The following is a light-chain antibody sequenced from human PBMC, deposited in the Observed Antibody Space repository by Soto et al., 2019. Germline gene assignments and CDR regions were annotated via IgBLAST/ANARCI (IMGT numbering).Light chain of an antibody. CDR3: SSYTSASTSVV. CDR2: DVT. V-gene: IGLV2-14*03. CDR1: SSDIGTYNH. J-gene: IGLJ2*01. Sequence: QYALTQPASVSGSPGQSITISCTGTSSDIGTYNHVSWYQKHPGKAPILIIDDVTDRPSGVSNRFSGSKSGNTASLTISGLQAEDEAEYYCSSYTSASTSVVFGGGTKLTVL.